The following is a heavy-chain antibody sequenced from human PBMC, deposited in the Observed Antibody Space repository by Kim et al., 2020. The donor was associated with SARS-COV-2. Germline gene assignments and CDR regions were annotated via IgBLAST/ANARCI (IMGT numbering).Heavy chain of an antibody. Sequence: GGSLRLSCAASGFTVSSNYMSWVRQAPGKGLEWVSVIYSGGSTYYADSVKGRFTISRDNSKNTLYLQMNSLRAEDTAVYYCARAGPYDSSGYFSLRSAFDIWGQGTMVTVSS. J-gene: IGHJ3*02. CDR1: GFTVSSNY. CDR2: IYSGGST. V-gene: IGHV3-53*01. CDR3: ARAGPYDSSGYFSLRSAFDI. D-gene: IGHD3-22*01.